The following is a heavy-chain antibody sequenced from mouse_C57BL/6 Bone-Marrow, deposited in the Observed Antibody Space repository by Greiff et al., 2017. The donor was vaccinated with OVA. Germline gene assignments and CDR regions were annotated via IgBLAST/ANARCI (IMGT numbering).Heavy chain of an antibody. D-gene: IGHD2-5*01. CDR2: ISSGSSTI. Sequence: EVQGVESGGGLVKPGGSLKLSCAASGFTFSDYGMHWVRQAPEKGLEWVAYISSGSSTIYYADTVKGRFTISRDHAKNTLFLQMASLRSEDTAMYYCAREDYSNYVFDYWGQGTTLTVSS. CDR3: AREDYSNYVFDY. J-gene: IGHJ2*01. V-gene: IGHV5-17*01. CDR1: GFTFSDYG.